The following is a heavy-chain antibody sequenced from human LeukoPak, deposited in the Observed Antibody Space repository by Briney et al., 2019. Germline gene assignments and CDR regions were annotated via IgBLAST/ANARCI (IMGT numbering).Heavy chain of an antibody. Sequence: GTSLRLSCAASGFTFSSYGMHWVRQSPGKGLEWVAVIWYDGSNKYYADSVKGRFTISRDNSKNTLHLQMNSLRAEDTAVYYCARGGGRSYSDAFDIWGQGTVVTVSS. D-gene: IGHD1-26*01. J-gene: IGHJ3*02. V-gene: IGHV3-33*01. CDR1: GFTFSSYG. CDR3: ARGGGRSYSDAFDI. CDR2: IWYDGSNK.